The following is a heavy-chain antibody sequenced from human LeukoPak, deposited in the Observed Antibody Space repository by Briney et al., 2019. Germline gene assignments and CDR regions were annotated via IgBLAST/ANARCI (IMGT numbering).Heavy chain of an antibody. Sequence: SETLSLTCAVYGGSFSGYYWSWIRQPPGKGLEWIGEINHSGSTNYNPSLKSRVTISVDTSKNQFSLKLSSVTAADTAVYYCAVTSYGDPLDWGQGTLVTVSS. D-gene: IGHD4-17*01. CDR1: GGSFSGYY. CDR3: AVTSYGDPLD. J-gene: IGHJ4*02. V-gene: IGHV4-34*01. CDR2: INHSGST.